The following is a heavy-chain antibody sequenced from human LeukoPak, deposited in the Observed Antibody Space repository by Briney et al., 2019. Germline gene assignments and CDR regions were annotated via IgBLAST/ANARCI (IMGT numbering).Heavy chain of an antibody. J-gene: IGHJ4*02. CDR3: ARDPWATFPYYFDY. CDR1: GFTFSSYA. V-gene: IGHV3-30-3*01. CDR2: ISYDGSNK. Sequence: PGRSLRLSCAASGFTFSSYAMHWVRQAPGKGLEWVAVISYDGSNKYYADSVKGRFTISRDNSKNTLYLQMNSLRAEDTAVYYCARDPWATFPYYFDYWGQGTLVTVSS. D-gene: IGHD5-12*01.